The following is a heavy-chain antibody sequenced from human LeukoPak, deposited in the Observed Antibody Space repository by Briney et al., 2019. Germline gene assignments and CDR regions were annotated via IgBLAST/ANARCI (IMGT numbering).Heavy chain of an antibody. CDR2: IYNSGIT. Sequence: PSETLSLTCTVSGVSMSGYYWTWIRQLPGKGLEWIGYIYNSGITNYNPSLKSRVTVSVDTSKNQFSLRLTSVTAADTAVYYCARSVPSLDYLFDSWGHGTLVTVSS. J-gene: IGHJ5*01. V-gene: IGHV4-59*08. CDR1: GVSMSGYY. CDR3: ARSVPSLDYLFDS. D-gene: IGHD4-11*01.